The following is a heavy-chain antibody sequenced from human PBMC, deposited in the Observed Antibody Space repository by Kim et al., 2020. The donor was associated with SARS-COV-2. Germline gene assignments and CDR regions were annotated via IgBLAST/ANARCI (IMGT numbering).Heavy chain of an antibody. D-gene: IGHD6-19*01. CDR2: IYYSGST. J-gene: IGHJ4*02. CDR1: GGSISSYY. V-gene: IGHV4-59*13. CDR3: ARSLAVAEYYFDY. Sequence: SETLSLTCTVSGGSISSYYWSWIRQPPGKGLEWIGYIYYSGSTNYNPSLKSRVTISVDTSKNQFSLKLSSVTAADTAVYYCARSLAVAEYYFDYWGQGTLVTVSS.